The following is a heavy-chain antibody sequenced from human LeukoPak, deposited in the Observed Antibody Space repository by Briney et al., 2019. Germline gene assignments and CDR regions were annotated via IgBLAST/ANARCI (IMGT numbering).Heavy chain of an antibody. J-gene: IGHJ4*02. CDR1: GFNFGSFW. CDR2: ISNDGTNK. D-gene: IGHD6-19*01. V-gene: IGHV3-30-3*01. Sequence: GGSLRLSCAASGFNFGSFWMHWVRQAPGKGLEWVAIISNDGTNKYYADSVKGRFTLSRDNSKYTVYLQMNGLRAEDTALYYCARDLGLGRGWYGGDYWGQGTLVTVSS. CDR3: ARDLGLGRGWYGGDY.